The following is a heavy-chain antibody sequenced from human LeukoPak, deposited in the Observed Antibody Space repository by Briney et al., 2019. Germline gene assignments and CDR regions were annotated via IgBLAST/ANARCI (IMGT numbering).Heavy chain of an antibody. V-gene: IGHV3-30*02. CDR1: GFTFSSYG. Sequence: GGSLRLSCAASGFTFSSYGMHWVRQAPGKGLEWVAFIRYDGSNKYYADSVKGRFTISRDNSKNTLYLQMNSLRAEDTAVYYCAKVMGIQLWSIDYWGQGTLVTVSS. D-gene: IGHD5-18*01. CDR2: IRYDGSNK. CDR3: AKVMGIQLWSIDY. J-gene: IGHJ4*02.